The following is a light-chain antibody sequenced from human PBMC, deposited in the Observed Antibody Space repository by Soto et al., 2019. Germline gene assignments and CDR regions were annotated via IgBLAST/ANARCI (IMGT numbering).Light chain of an antibody. CDR3: QQSYSTPFT. CDR2: AAS. CDR1: QSISSY. Sequence: DIQMTQSPSSLSASVGDRVTITCRASQSISSYLNWYQQKPGKAPKLRIYAASSLQSGVPSRFSGSGSGSDFTLTISSLQPEDFGTYYCQQSYSTPFTFCPGTKVDIK. J-gene: IGKJ3*01. V-gene: IGKV1-39*01.